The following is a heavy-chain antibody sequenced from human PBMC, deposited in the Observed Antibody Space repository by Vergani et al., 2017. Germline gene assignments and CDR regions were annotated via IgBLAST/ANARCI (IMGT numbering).Heavy chain of an antibody. D-gene: IGHD1-1*01. CDR2: ISASGAPT. CDR3: AKSSILATDYHNFYMDV. CDR1: GFTFTAHG. V-gene: IGHV3-23*01. Sequence: EVQLLESGGGSAQPGESLRLSCVASGFTFTAHGLNWVRQAPGKGLEWVSGISASGAPTYYADSVKGRFTVSRDNPKKTLFLQMHSLRPDDTALYYCAKSSILATDYHNFYMDVWGKGTPVTVSS. J-gene: IGHJ6*03.